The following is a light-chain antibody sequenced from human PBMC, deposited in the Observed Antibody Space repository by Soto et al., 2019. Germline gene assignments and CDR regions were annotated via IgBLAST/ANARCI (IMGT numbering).Light chain of an antibody. CDR1: SSDVGGYNY. CDR2: DVS. Sequence: QSVLTQPASGSGSPGQSITISCTGTSSDVGGYNYVSWYQQHPGKAPKLMIYDVSNRPSGVSNRFSGSKSGNTASLTISGLQAEDEADYYCSSYTSSFYVFGTGTKATVL. CDR3: SSYTSSFYV. J-gene: IGLJ1*01. V-gene: IGLV2-14*01.